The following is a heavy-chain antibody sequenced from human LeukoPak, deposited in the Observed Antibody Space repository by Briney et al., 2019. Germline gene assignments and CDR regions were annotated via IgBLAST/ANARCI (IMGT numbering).Heavy chain of an antibody. Sequence: GGSLRLSCAASGFTFSSYSMSWVRQAPGKGLEWVSYISSSSSTIYYADSVKGRFTISRDNAKNSLYLQMNSLRDEDTAVYYCARDRSGYSSFDWFDPWGQGTLVTVSS. CDR1: GFTFSSYS. CDR2: ISSSSSTI. D-gene: IGHD6-19*01. V-gene: IGHV3-48*02. J-gene: IGHJ5*02. CDR3: ARDRSGYSSFDWFDP.